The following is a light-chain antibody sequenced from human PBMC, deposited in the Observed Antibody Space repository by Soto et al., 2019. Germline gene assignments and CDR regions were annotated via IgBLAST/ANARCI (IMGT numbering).Light chain of an antibody. V-gene: IGKV1-39*01. CDR2: AAS. Sequence: DIQMTQSPSSLSASVGDRVTITCRASQSISSYLNWYQQKPGKAPKLLIYAASSLQSGVPSRFSGIVSGTDFTLTISSLQPEDFAIYYCQQSYSTPPYTFGQGTKLEIK. CDR3: QQSYSTPPYT. J-gene: IGKJ2*01. CDR1: QSISSY.